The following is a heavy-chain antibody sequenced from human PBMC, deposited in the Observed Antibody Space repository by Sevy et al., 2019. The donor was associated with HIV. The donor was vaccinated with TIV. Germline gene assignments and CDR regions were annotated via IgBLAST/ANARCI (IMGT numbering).Heavy chain of an antibody. J-gene: IGHJ4*02. CDR2: IIPSGGST. V-gene: IGHV1-46*01. CDR3: ASGTGV. Sequence: ASVKVSCKASGYTFTTYYMHWARQAPGQGLEWMGIIIPSGGSTTYAQKFQGRITMTRDTSTSTAYMELSSLRSEDTAIYYCASGTGVWGQGTLVTVSS. CDR1: GYTFTTYY. D-gene: IGHD1-26*01.